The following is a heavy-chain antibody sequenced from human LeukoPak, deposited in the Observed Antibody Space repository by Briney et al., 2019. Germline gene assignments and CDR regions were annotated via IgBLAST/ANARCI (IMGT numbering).Heavy chain of an antibody. J-gene: IGHJ4*02. D-gene: IGHD3-22*01. CDR3: ARGRYYYDSSGYYYPGDY. Sequence: GESLKISCKGSGYSFTSYWIGWVRQMPGKGLEWMGIIYPGDSDTRYSPSFQGQVTISADKSISTAYLQWSSLKASDTAMYYCARGRYYYDSSGYYYPGDYWGQGTLVTVSS. CDR1: GYSFTSYW. CDR2: IYPGDSDT. V-gene: IGHV5-51*01.